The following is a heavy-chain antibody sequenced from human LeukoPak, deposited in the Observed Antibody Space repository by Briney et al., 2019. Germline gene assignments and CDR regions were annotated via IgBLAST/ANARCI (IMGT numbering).Heavy chain of an antibody. CDR2: IRYDGDTK. D-gene: IGHD1-20*01. Sequence: GGSLRLSCAASGFTFSSYAMHWVRQAPGKGPEWVAFIRYDGDTKYYTDSAKGRFTISRDNSKNTVYLQMNSLRDEDTAVYYCTRTNWNPGYFDTWGQGTLVTVSS. J-gene: IGHJ5*02. V-gene: IGHV3-30*02. CDR1: GFTFSSYA. CDR3: TRTNWNPGYFDT.